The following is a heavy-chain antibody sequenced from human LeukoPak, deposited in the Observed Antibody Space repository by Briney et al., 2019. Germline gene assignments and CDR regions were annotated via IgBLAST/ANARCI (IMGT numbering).Heavy chain of an antibody. CDR1: GYTFTSYG. V-gene: IGHV1-18*01. Sequence: ASVKVSCKASGYTFTSYGISWVRQAPGQGLEWVGWISGFNGKTDYAQKFQGRVTMTRDTSTNTAHLELRSLTSEDTAVYFCARSGILVTGVRMDVWGKGTTVIVSS. CDR2: ISGFNGKT. J-gene: IGHJ6*04. D-gene: IGHD4-23*01. CDR3: ARSGILVTGVRMDV.